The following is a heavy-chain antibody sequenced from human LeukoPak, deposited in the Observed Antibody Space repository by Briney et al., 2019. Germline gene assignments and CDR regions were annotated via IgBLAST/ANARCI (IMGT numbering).Heavy chain of an antibody. CDR1: GFTFSSYS. D-gene: IGHD1-1*01. J-gene: IGHJ4*02. CDR2: ISSSSSYI. V-gene: IGHV3-21*01. Sequence: PGGSLRLSCAASGFTFSSYSMNWVRQAPGKGLEWVSSISSSSSYIYYADSVKGRFTISRDNAKNSLYLQKNSLRAEDTAVYYCARNPSPNWNYLDYWGQGTLVTVSS. CDR3: ARNPSPNWNYLDY.